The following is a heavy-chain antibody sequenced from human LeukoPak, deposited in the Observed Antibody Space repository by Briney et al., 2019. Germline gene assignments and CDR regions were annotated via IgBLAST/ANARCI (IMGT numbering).Heavy chain of an antibody. CDR2: INFSGNT. J-gene: IGHJ4*02. D-gene: IGHD6-19*01. Sequence: SETLSLTCSVSGGSISSYYWSWIRQPPGQGLEWIGYINFSGNTNYNPSLKSRVVMSVDTSKNQFSLNLSSVTAADMAVYYCARETSLAGFASGLGFNYWGQGILVTVSS. V-gene: IGHV4-59*12. CDR1: GGSISSYY. CDR3: ARETSLAGFASGLGFNY.